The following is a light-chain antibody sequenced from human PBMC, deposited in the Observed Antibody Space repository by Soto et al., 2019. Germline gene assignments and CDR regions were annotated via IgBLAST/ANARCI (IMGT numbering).Light chain of an antibody. V-gene: IGLV2-14*01. CDR3: SSYTSSSTLYV. J-gene: IGLJ1*01. CDR1: SSDVGGYNY. Sequence: QSALTQPASVSWSPGQSVTISCTGTSSDVGGYNYVSWYQQHPGKAPKLMIFEVSSRPSGVSYRFSGSKSGNTASLTISGLQAEDEADYYCSSYTSSSTLYVFGSGTKLTVL. CDR2: EVS.